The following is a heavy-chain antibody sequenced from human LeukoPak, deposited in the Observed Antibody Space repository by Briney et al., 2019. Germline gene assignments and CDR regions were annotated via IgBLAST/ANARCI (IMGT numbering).Heavy chain of an antibody. CDR1: GFTFSSYG. Sequence: GGSLRLSCAASGFTFSSYGMHWVRQAPGKGLEWVAFIRYDGSNKYYADSVKGRFTISRDNSKNTLYLQMNSLRAEDTAVYYCAKGRNPIAVAGTYFQHWGQGTLVTVSS. CDR3: AKGRNPIAVAGTYFQH. V-gene: IGHV3-30*02. CDR2: IRYDGSNK. D-gene: IGHD6-19*01. J-gene: IGHJ1*01.